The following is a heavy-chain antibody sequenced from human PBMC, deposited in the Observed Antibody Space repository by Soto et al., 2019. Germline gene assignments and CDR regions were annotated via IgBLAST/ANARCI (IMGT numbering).Heavy chain of an antibody. V-gene: IGHV3-33*06. J-gene: IGHJ4*02. CDR3: TKVSPYSSAWFYFDF. Sequence: QVPLVESGGGVVQPGRSLRLSCAASGFTFSSYGMHWVRQAPGKGLEWVAVIWYDGSDKYYADSVKGRFTISRDNSKNTLYLQMNSLRAEDTAMYYCTKVSPYSSAWFYFDFWGQGTLVTVSS. D-gene: IGHD6-19*01. CDR2: IWYDGSDK. CDR1: GFTFSSYG.